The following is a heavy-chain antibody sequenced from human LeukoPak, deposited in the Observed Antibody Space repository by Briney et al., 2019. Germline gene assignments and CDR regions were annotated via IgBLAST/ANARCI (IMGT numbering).Heavy chain of an antibody. Sequence: GGSLRLSRAASGFTFSSYAMSWVRQAPGKGLGWVSAISGSGGSTYYADSVKGRFTISRDNSKNTLYLKMNSLRAKDTAVYYCAKDRYPHGFDYWGQGTLVTVS. D-gene: IGHD3-9*01. J-gene: IGHJ4*02. CDR2: ISGSGGST. CDR3: AKDRYPHGFDY. CDR1: GFTFSSYA. V-gene: IGHV3-23*01.